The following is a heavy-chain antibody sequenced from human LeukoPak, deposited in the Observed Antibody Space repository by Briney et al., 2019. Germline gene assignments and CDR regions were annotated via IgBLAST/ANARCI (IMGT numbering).Heavy chain of an antibody. Sequence: SETLSLTCTVSGGSISSYYWSWIRQPPGKGLEWIGYIYYSGSTNYNPSLKSRVTISVDTSKNQFSLKLSSVTAADTAVYYCARGSRYYDFWSGYSTMDVWGKGTTVTVSS. D-gene: IGHD3-3*01. J-gene: IGHJ6*03. V-gene: IGHV4-59*12. CDR2: IYYSGST. CDR1: GGSISSYY. CDR3: ARGSRYYDFWSGYSTMDV.